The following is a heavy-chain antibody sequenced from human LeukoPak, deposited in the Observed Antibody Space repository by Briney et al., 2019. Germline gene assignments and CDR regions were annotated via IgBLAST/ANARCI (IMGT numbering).Heavy chain of an antibody. CDR3: AKDQNRDSYDSSGYCPPPSCFQH. CDR2: ISGSGGST. Sequence: GGSLRLSCAASGFTFSIYAMSWVRQAPGKGLEWVSSISGSGGSTYYADSVKGRFTISRDNSKNTLYLQMYSLRAEDTAVYYYAKDQNRDSYDSSGYCPPPSCFQHWGQGTLVTVSS. CDR1: GFTFSIYA. V-gene: IGHV3-23*01. D-gene: IGHD3-22*01. J-gene: IGHJ1*01.